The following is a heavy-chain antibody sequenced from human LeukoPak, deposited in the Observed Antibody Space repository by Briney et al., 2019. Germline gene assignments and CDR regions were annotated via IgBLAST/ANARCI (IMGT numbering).Heavy chain of an antibody. CDR1: GYTFTGYY. Sequence: ASVKVSCKASGYTFTGYYMHWVRQAPGQGLEWMGWINPNSGGTNYAQKFQGRVTMTRDTSISTAYMELSRLRSDDTAVYYCARGEVLGYDSSGYYSAYWGQGTLVNVSS. CDR2: INPNSGGT. J-gene: IGHJ4*02. V-gene: IGHV1-2*02. CDR3: ARGEVLGYDSSGYYSAY. D-gene: IGHD3-22*01.